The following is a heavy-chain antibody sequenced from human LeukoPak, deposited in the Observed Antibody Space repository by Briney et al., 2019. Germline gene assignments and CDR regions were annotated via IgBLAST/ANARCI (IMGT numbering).Heavy chain of an antibody. J-gene: IGHJ4*02. CDR2: IYPGDSDT. CDR1: AYSFTSYW. CDR3: ARLIEYSSLHPYYSDY. Sequence: GESLKISCKSSAYSFTSYWIGWVRQMPGQGLEWMGIIYPGDSDTRYSPSFQGQVTISADKSISTAYLQWSSLKASDTAMYYCARLIEYSSLHPYYSDYWGQGTLVTVSS. D-gene: IGHD6-6*01. V-gene: IGHV5-51*01.